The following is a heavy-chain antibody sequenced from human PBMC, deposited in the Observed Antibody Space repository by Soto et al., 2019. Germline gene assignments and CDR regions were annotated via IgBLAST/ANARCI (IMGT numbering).Heavy chain of an antibody. D-gene: IGHD3-22*01. J-gene: IGHJ4*02. CDR1: GYTFTSYD. V-gene: IGHV1-8*01. CDR2: MNPNSGNT. CDR3: ARGRKYYYDSSGYQI. Sequence: GASVKVSCKASGYTFTSYDINWVRQATGQGLEWMGWMNPNSGNTDYAQKFQGRVTMTRNTSISTAYMELSSLRSEDTAVYYCARGRKYYYDSSGYQIWGQGTLVTVSS.